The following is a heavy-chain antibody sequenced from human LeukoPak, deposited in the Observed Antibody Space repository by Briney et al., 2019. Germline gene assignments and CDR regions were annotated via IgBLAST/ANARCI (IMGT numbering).Heavy chain of an antibody. CDR2: ISAYNSYT. J-gene: IGHJ5*02. D-gene: IGHD2-15*01. CDR1: GYTFTSYG. V-gene: IGHV1-18*01. Sequence: VASVKVSCKASGYTFTSYGISWVRQAPGQGLEWMGWISAYNSYTNYVQKLQGRVTMTTDTSTATAYMELRSLTSDDTAVYYCARDRMTLAATGPDAYFDPWGQGTLVIVST. CDR3: ARDRMTLAATGPDAYFDP.